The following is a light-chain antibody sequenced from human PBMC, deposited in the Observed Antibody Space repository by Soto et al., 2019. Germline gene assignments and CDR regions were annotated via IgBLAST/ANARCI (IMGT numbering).Light chain of an antibody. CDR2: GAS. V-gene: IGKV3-20*01. CDR1: QSVTSSY. Sequence: IVLTQSPGTLSLSPGERATLSCRASQSVTSSYLAWYQQKPGQAPRLLIYGASSRATGIPDRFSGSGSGTDFTLTISRLEPEDFAVYYCQQYGGATRLTFGGGTKVDI. J-gene: IGKJ4*01. CDR3: QQYGGATRLT.